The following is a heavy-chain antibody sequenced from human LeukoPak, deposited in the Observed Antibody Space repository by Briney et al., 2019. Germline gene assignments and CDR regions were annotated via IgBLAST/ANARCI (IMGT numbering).Heavy chain of an antibody. Sequence: SVKVSCKASGGTFSSYAISWARQAPGQGLEWMGGIIPIFGTANYAQKFQGRVTITTDESTSTAYMELSSLRSEDTAVYYCARKGLAYYDSSGYYYGGEFDYWGQGTLVTVSS. CDR3: ARKGLAYYDSSGYYYGGEFDY. V-gene: IGHV1-69*05. J-gene: IGHJ4*02. CDR1: GGTFSSYA. D-gene: IGHD3-22*01. CDR2: IIPIFGTA.